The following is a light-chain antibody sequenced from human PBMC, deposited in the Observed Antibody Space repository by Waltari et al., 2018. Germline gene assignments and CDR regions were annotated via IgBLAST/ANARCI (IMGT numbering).Light chain of an antibody. CDR2: AAS. V-gene: IGKV1-8*01. CDR1: QGISSY. Sequence: AIRMTQSPSSLSASTGDRVTITCRASQGISSYLAWYQQKPGKAPKLLIYAASTLQSGVPSRFSGSGSGTDFTLTISCLQSEDFATYYCQQYYSYPSITFGPGTKVYIK. J-gene: IGKJ3*01. CDR3: QQYYSYPSIT.